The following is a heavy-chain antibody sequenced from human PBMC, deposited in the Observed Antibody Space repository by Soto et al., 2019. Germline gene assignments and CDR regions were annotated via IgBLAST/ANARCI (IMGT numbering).Heavy chain of an antibody. V-gene: IGHV3-9*01. Sequence: GGSLRLSCAASGFTFDDYAMHWVRQAPGKGLEWVSGISWNSANMNYADSVKARFTISRDNAKNSLSLQMNSLREEDTALYYCVKDISGRGSYYYYFGMDVWGQGTTVTVSS. CDR2: ISWNSANM. CDR3: VKDISGRGSYYYYFGMDV. J-gene: IGHJ6*02. D-gene: IGHD3-16*01. CDR1: GFTFDDYA.